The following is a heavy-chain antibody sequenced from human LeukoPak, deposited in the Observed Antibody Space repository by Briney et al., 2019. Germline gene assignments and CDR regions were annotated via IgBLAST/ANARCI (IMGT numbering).Heavy chain of an antibody. V-gene: IGHV4-34*01. CDR1: GGSFSGPY. Sequence: PSETLSLTCAVYGGSFSGPYWSWIRQPPRKGLEWIGEINHTGRTYYNPSLKSRVTISVDTSKSQFSLKLTSVTAADTAVYYCARKEGGELVNTRRWFDPWGQGTLVTVSS. CDR2: INHTGRT. D-gene: IGHD6-13*01. J-gene: IGHJ5*02. CDR3: ARKEGGELVNTRRWFDP.